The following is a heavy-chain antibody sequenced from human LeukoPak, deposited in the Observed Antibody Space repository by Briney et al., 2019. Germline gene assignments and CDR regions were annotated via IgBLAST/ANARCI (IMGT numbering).Heavy chain of an antibody. J-gene: IGHJ4*02. CDR1: GGSFSGYY. Sequence: PSETLSLTCAVYGGSFSGYYWSWIRQPPGKGLEWIGEIYHSGSTNYNPSLKSRVTISVDKSKNQFSLKLSSVTAADTAVYYCAREGGLYSYGNWGQGTLVTVSS. CDR3: AREGGLYSYGN. CDR2: IYHSGST. D-gene: IGHD5-18*01. V-gene: IGHV4-34*01.